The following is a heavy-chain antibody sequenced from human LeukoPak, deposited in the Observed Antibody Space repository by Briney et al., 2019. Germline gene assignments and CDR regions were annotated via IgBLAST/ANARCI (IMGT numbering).Heavy chain of an antibody. V-gene: IGHV4-34*01. D-gene: IGHD3-22*01. J-gene: IGHJ3*02. Sequence: ASETLSLTCAVCGGSFSGYYWSWIRQPPGKGLEWIGEINHSGSTNYNPSLKSRVTISVDTSKNQFSLKLSSVTAADTAVYYCATLYHDSSGYIWGQGTMVTVSS. CDR1: GGSFSGYY. CDR2: INHSGST. CDR3: ATLYHDSSGYI.